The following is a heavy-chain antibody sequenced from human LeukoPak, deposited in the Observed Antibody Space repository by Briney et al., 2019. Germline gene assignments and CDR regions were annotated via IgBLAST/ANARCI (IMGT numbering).Heavy chain of an antibody. CDR3: ARDLPEYCSSTSCYGSYYGMDV. D-gene: IGHD2-2*01. CDR1: GFTFSNYS. V-gene: IGHV3-48*01. CDR2: ISSSSSTI. J-gene: IGHJ6*02. Sequence: GGSLRLSCAASGFTFSNYSMNWVRQAPGKGLEWVSYISSSSSTIYYADSVKGRFTISRDNVKNSLYLQMNSLRAEDTAVYYCARDLPEYCSSTSCYGSYYGMDVWGQGTTVTVSS.